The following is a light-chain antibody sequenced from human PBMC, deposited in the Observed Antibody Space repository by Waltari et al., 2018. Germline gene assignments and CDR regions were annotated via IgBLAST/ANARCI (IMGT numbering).Light chain of an antibody. Sequence: IQMTQSPSSLSASVGNKVTISWRASQVIRSYLAWFQQKPGKAPKSLIYGASTLQSGVASRFSGSGSGTDFTLTISSLQPEDSATYYCQHYASYPYTFGQGTKLEIK. V-gene: IGKV1-16*01. J-gene: IGKJ2*01. CDR3: QHYASYPYT. CDR2: GAS. CDR1: QVIRSY.